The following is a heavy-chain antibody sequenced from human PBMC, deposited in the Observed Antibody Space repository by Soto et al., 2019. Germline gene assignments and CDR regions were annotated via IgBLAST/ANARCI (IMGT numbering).Heavy chain of an antibody. V-gene: IGHV4-34*01. CDR3: ARGPRITMVRGWGRDSKYFQH. Sequence: SETLSLTCAVYGGSFSGYYWSWIRQPPGKGLEWIGEINHSGSTNYNPSLKSRVTISVDTSKNQFSLKLSSVTAADTAVYYCARGPRITMVRGWGRDSKYFQHWGQGTLVTVSS. J-gene: IGHJ1*01. CDR2: INHSGST. D-gene: IGHD3-10*01. CDR1: GGSFSGYY.